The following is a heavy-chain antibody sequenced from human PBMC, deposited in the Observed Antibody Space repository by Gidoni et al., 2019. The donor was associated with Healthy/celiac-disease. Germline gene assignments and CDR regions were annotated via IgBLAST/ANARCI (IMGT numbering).Heavy chain of an antibody. CDR2: SSGSGGST. CDR3: AKDSSGNYGDYDY. D-gene: IGHD4-17*01. V-gene: IGHV3-23*01. Sequence: ASGFTLSSYAMCRVRQAPGKGLEWVSASSGSGGSTYYADPVKGRLTISRDNSKNTLYLQMNSLRAEDTAVYYCAKDSSGNYGDYDYWGQGTLVTVSS. CDR1: GFTLSSYA. J-gene: IGHJ4*02.